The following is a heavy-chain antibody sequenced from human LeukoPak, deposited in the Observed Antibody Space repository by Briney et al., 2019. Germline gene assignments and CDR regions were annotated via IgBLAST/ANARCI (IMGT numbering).Heavy chain of an antibody. D-gene: IGHD2-15*01. CDR3: ARDMNITVVADY. CDR2: CNTKNGRT. J-gene: IGHJ4*02. CDR1: GYTXAAYY. V-gene: IGHV1-2*02. Sequence: ASVKVSCKASGYTXAAYYMHWVRQAPGQGLEGMGWCNTKNGRTSYAQTFQGRVTMTTVTSISTAYMVLSRLSSDDTAVYYCARDMNITVVADYWGQGTLVTVSS.